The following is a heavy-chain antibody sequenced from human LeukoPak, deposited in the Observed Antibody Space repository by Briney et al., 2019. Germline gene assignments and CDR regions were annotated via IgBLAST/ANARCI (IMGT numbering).Heavy chain of an antibody. CDR2: IIPVLNIT. V-gene: IGHV1-69*04. J-gene: IGHJ6*02. Sequence: SVKVSCKASGGTFSSSAITWVRQAPAQGLEWMGRIIPVLNITNYAQKFQGRVTITADTSTSTAYMELNSLRSEETAVYYCARDQGLTAPPPYGLDVWGQGTTVTVSS. CDR1: GGTFSSSA. CDR3: ARDQGLTAPPPYGLDV. D-gene: IGHD5-18*01.